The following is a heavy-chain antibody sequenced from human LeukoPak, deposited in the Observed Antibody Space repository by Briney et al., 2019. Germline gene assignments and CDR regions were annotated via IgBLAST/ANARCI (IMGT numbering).Heavy chain of an antibody. V-gene: IGHV3-30-3*01. CDR1: GFTFSNYA. D-gene: IGHD3-22*01. Sequence: GGSLRLSCAASGFTFSNYAMHWVRQAPGKGLEWVAIISYDGNDKYYTDSVKGRFTISRDNSKNTLYLQMNSLRTEDTAVYYCAKGGGYDSSGYYTDWGQGTLVTVSS. CDR2: ISYDGNDK. CDR3: AKGGGYDSSGYYTD. J-gene: IGHJ4*02.